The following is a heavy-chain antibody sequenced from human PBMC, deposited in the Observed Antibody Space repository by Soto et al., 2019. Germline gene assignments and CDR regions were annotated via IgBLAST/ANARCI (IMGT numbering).Heavy chain of an antibody. Sequence: GASVKVSCKASGGTFSSYAISWVRQAPGQGLEWMGGITPIFGTANYAQKFQGRVTITADESTSTAYMELSSLRSEDTAVYYCASNNYYDSSGYYPDYWGQGTLVTVSS. CDR3: ASNNYYDSSGYYPDY. J-gene: IGHJ4*02. CDR2: ITPIFGTA. V-gene: IGHV1-69*13. CDR1: GGTFSSYA. D-gene: IGHD3-22*01.